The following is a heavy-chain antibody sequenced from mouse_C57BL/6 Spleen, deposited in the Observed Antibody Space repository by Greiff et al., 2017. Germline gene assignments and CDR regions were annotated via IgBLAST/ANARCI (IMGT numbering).Heavy chain of an antibody. J-gene: IGHJ2*01. D-gene: IGHD1-1*01. Sequence: VQLQQSGPELVKPGASVKISCKASGYTFTDYYMNWVKQSHGKSLEWIGDINPNNGGTSYNQKFKGKATLTVDKSSSTAYMELRSLTSEDSAVYYCARRGVITTGYFDYWGQGTTLTVSS. CDR1: GYTFTDYY. CDR3: ARRGVITTGYFDY. V-gene: IGHV1-26*01. CDR2: INPNNGGT.